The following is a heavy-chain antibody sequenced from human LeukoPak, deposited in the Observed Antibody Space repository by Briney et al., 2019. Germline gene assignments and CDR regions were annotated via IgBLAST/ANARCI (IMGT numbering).Heavy chain of an antibody. D-gene: IGHD6-6*01. V-gene: IGHV1-18*01. CDR1: GFTFTTYG. J-gene: IGHJ6*03. Sequence: GASVKVSCKASGFTFTTYGFNWVRQAPGQGLEWMGWISAYNGNTNYAQKLQGRLTMTTDTFTTTVYMELRSLRSDDTAVYYCARVMYSSSSGANYMDVWGKGTTVTVSS. CDR2: ISAYNGNT. CDR3: ARVMYSSSSGANYMDV.